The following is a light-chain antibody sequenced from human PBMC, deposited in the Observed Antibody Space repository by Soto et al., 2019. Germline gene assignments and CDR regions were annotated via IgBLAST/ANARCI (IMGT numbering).Light chain of an antibody. CDR3: QYYGRSPLT. V-gene: IGKV3-20*01. J-gene: IGKJ4*01. CDR2: SAS. Sequence: EIELTQSPCTLSLSLLEVATVSVMGSQTINKNYFAWYQQKPGQAPRPLMYSASSRATGIPDRFSGSGSGTDFTLTISRLEPEDFAVYYCQYYGRSPLTFGGGTKVDIK. CDR1: QTINKNY.